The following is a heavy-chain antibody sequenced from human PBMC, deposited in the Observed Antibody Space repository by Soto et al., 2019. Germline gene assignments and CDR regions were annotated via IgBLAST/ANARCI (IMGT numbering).Heavy chain of an antibody. J-gene: IGHJ6*01. D-gene: IGHD6-6*01. Sequence: VGSLRLSCAASGFTFRSYTMDWVRQAPGKGLEWVSSISSSSSDIYYADSVKGRFTVSRDNAKNSLYLQMNSLRAEDTAVYYCASLVAAPSSFSSYYYGMDVWGQGTTVTVSS. V-gene: IGHV3-21*01. CDR3: ASLVAAPSSFSSYYYGMDV. CDR1: GFTFRSYT. CDR2: ISSSSSDI.